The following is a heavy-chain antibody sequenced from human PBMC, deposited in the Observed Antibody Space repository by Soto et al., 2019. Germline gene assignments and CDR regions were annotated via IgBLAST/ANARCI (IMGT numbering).Heavy chain of an antibody. J-gene: IGHJ5*02. V-gene: IGHV4-31*02. CDR2: IYYSGST. Sequence: SVPLPVTWTVACGSIISVVYCWSSNRQHPGKGLEWLGYIYYSGSTFYTPSLRGRLTLSADTSRNQLSLHLTSVTAADTAVYYCVRGGIAGHWFDPWGQGILVTVSS. D-gene: IGHD2-21*01. CDR3: VRGGIAGHWFDP. CDR1: CGSIISVVYC.